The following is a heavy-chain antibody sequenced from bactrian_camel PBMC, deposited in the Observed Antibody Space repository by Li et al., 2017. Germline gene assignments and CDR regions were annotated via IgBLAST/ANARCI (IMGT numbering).Heavy chain of an antibody. Sequence: HVQLVESGGGSVQAGGSLRLSCVAFGATYSSSVCMAWFRQAPGEEREGVASIDSYNSTGYADSVKGRFTISKDNVKNTPYLQMNDLESEDTAMYYCAADNVNLQLARHYSYWGQGTQVTVS. CDR2: IDSYNST. D-gene: IGHD7*01. CDR3: AADNVNLQLARHYSY. J-gene: IGHJ4*01. V-gene: IGHV3S53*01. CDR1: GATYSSSV.